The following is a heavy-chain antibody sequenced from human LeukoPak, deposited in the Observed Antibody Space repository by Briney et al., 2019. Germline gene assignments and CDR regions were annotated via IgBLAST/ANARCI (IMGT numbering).Heavy chain of an antibody. J-gene: IGHJ4*02. CDR1: GITFSGSA. CDR3: TRTFWGASGYDATRQDY. V-gene: IGHV3-73*01. D-gene: IGHD5-12*01. Sequence: GGSLRLSCAAPGITFSGSAMHWVRQASGKGLEWVGRFRSEANSYATAYAASVKGRFTISRDDSKNTAYLQMNGLKTQDTPAYYGTRTFWGASGYDATRQDYWGQGTLVTVSS. CDR2: FRSEANSYAT.